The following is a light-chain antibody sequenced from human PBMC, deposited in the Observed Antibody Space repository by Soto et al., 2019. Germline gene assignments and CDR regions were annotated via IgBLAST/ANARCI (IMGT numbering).Light chain of an antibody. CDR2: GAS. CDR1: QSVSSSY. Sequence: EIVLTQSPGTLSLSPGERATLSCRASQSVSSSYLAWYQQKPGQAPRLLICGASSRATGIPDRFSGSGSGTDFTLTISRLEPEDFAVYYCQQYGSSPITVGQGTRMEIK. V-gene: IGKV3-20*01. CDR3: QQYGSSPIT. J-gene: IGKJ5*01.